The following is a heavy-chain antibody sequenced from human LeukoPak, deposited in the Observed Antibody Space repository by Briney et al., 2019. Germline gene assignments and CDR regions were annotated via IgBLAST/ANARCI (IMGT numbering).Heavy chain of an antibody. CDR3: ARDRAVAVAEGYFDY. Sequence: PGGSLRLSCAASGFTFDDYGMSWVRQTPGKGLEWVSGINWNGGSTAYADSVKGRFTISRDNAKNSLYLQMNSLRAEDTAVYYCARDRAVAVAEGYFDYWGQGTLVTVSS. CDR2: INWNGGST. J-gene: IGHJ4*02. CDR1: GFTFDDYG. V-gene: IGHV3-20*04. D-gene: IGHD6-19*01.